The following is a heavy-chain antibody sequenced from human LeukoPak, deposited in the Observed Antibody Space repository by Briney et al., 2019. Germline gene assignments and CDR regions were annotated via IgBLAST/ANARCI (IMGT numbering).Heavy chain of an antibody. J-gene: IGHJ4*02. CDR1: GFTFSSYA. Sequence: GGSLRLSCAASGFTFSSYAMHWVRQAPGKGLEWVAVISYDGSNKYYADSVKGRFTISRDNSKNTLYLQMNSQRAEDTAVYYCARPVGYYSYFDYWGQGTLVTVSS. V-gene: IGHV3-30-3*01. D-gene: IGHD3-22*01. CDR3: ARPVGYYSYFDY. CDR2: ISYDGSNK.